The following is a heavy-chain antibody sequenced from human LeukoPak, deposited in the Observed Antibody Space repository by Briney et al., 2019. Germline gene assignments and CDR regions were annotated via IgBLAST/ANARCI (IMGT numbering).Heavy chain of an antibody. Sequence: ASVKVSCKASGYTFSNYYMHWVRQAPGQGLEWMGWISAYNGNTNYAQKLQGRVTMTTDTSTSTAYMELRSLRSDDTAVYYCARGRYYDFWSGYSGLYYYYGMDVWGQGTTVTVSS. CDR3: ARGRYYDFWSGYSGLYYYYGMDV. CDR1: GYTFSNYY. D-gene: IGHD3-3*01. J-gene: IGHJ6*02. CDR2: ISAYNGNT. V-gene: IGHV1-18*04.